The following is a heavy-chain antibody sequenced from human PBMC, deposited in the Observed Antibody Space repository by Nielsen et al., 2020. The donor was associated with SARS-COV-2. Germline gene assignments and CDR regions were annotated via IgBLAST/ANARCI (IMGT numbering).Heavy chain of an antibody. Sequence: WIRQPPGKGLEWVAVISYGGSNKYYADSVKGRFTISRDNAKNSLYLQMNSLRDEDTAVYYCARDGATTVVTRGRYYYYGMDVWGQGTTVTVSS. CDR3: ARDGATTVVTRGRYYYYGMDV. J-gene: IGHJ6*02. D-gene: IGHD4-23*01. CDR2: ISYGGSNK. V-gene: IGHV3-33*05.